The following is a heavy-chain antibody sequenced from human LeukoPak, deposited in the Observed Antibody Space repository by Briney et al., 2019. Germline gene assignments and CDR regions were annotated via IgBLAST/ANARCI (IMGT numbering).Heavy chain of an antibody. CDR3: AKLGLSVPNFDY. J-gene: IGHJ4*02. CDR2: IIPIFGTA. D-gene: IGHD3-10*01. CDR1: GGTFSSYA. V-gene: IGHV1-69*13. Sequence: SVKVSCKASGGTFSSYAISWVRQAPGQGLEWMGGIIPIFGTANYAQKFQGRVTITADESTSTAYMELSSLRSEDTAVYYCAKLGLSVPNFDYWGQGTLVTVSS.